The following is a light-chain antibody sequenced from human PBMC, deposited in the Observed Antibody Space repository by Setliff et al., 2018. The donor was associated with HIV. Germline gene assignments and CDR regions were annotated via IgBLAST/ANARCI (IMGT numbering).Light chain of an antibody. CDR3: CSYAGSPYV. Sequence: QSALTQPASVSGSPGQSITISCTGNNSDIGTYDLVSWYQQHPGKAPKITIFEVNRRPSGVSNRFSGSKSGNTASLTISNLQSEDEADYYCCSYAGSPYVFGSGTKVTVL. CDR2: EVN. V-gene: IGLV2-23*02. J-gene: IGLJ1*01. CDR1: NSDIGTYDL.